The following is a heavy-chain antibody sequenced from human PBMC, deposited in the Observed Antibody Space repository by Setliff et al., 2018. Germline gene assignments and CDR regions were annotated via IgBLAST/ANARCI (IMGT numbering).Heavy chain of an antibody. V-gene: IGHV4-61*09. CDR1: GDSISSGNFY. Sequence: PSETLSLTCSVSGDSISSGNFYWTWIRQPAGKGLEWIGHIYTTGRTDYNPSLKSRVTLSLDTPKNQFSLKLTSVTAADTAVYYCARTGTYRYFDYWGQGALVTVSS. CDR2: IYTTGRT. J-gene: IGHJ4*02. CDR3: ARTGTYRYFDY. D-gene: IGHD1-1*01.